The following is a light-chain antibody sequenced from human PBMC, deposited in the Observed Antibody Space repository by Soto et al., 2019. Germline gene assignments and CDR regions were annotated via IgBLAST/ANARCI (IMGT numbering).Light chain of an antibody. CDR3: LQYHNLWA. Sequence: EKLMSQSPATLSVSPGERVTLSCRSSQNMHNHMAWFLQKPGQTPRLLIYDAIIRATGIPARFSGSGSGTEFTLTISSLQSEDFTVYSCLQYHNLWAFGQGTKVEIK. V-gene: IGKV3-15*01. CDR1: QNMHNH. J-gene: IGKJ1*01. CDR2: DAI.